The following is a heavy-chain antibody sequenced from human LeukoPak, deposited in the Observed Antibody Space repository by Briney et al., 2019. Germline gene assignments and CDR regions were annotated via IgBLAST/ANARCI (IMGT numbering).Heavy chain of an antibody. CDR2: IKSKAGGETI. CDR3: STLTSRGLSDS. J-gene: IGHJ4*02. Sequence: GGSLRLSCAASGFTFTNAWMNWVRQAPGEGLEWVGRIKSKAGGETIDYAAPVKGRFTFSRDDSKNMLYLQMNSLKSEDTAVYYCSTLTSRGLSDSWGQGTLVTVSS. V-gene: IGHV3-15*07. D-gene: IGHD1-20*01. CDR1: GFTFTNAW.